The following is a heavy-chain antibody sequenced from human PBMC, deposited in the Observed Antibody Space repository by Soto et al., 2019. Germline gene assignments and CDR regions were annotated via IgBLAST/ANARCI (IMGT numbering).Heavy chain of an antibody. CDR3: ASVSGIYYYGMDE. V-gene: IGHV4-34*01. J-gene: IGHJ6*02. Sequence: SETLSLTCAVYGGSLSGYYWNWIRQPPGKGMEWIGEINHSGSTNYNPSLKSRVTISVDTSQNQFSLKLSSVTAADTAVYYCASVSGIYYYGMDEWGQGTRVTVSS. CDR2: INHSGST. D-gene: IGHD3-10*01. CDR1: GGSLSGYY.